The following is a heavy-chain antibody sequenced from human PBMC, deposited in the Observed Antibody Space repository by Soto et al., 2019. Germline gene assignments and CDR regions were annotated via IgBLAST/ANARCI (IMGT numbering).Heavy chain of an antibody. V-gene: IGHV3-53*01. CDR1: GFTVSSNY. J-gene: IGHJ6*02. Sequence: GGSLRLSCAASGFTVSSNYMSWVRQAAGKGLEWVSVIYSGGSTYYADSVKGRFTISRDNSKNTLYLQMNSLRAEDTAVYYCARDLNLYCSSTSCREGGMDVWGQGTTVTVSS. D-gene: IGHD2-2*01. CDR2: IYSGGST. CDR3: ARDLNLYCSSTSCREGGMDV.